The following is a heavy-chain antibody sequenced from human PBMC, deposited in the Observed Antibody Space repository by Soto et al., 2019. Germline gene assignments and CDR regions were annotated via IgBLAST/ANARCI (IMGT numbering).Heavy chain of an antibody. D-gene: IGHD2-21*02. V-gene: IGHV3-23*01. CDR3: AKLPRPTVVTPVFDY. CDR1: GFTFSSYA. Sequence: GGSLRLSCAASGFTFSSYAMSWVRQAPGKGLEWVSAISGSGGSTYYADSVKGRFTISRDNSKNTLYLQMNSLRAEDTAVYYCAKLPRPTVVTPVFDYWGQGTQVTVSS. J-gene: IGHJ4*02. CDR2: ISGSGGST.